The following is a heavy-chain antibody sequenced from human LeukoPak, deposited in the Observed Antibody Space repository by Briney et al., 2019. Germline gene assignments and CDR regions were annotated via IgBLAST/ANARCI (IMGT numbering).Heavy chain of an antibody. V-gene: IGHV3-30-3*01. D-gene: IGHD1-1*01. J-gene: IGHJ5*02. CDR2: ISYDGSNK. CDR3: ASVPGNWNHQSWFDP. CDR1: GFTFSSYA. Sequence: PGGSLRLSCAASGFTFSSYAMHWVRQAPGKGLEWVAVISYDGSNKYYADSVKGRFTISRDNSKNTLYLQMNSLRAEDTAVYYCASVPGNWNHQSWFDPWGQGTLVTVSS.